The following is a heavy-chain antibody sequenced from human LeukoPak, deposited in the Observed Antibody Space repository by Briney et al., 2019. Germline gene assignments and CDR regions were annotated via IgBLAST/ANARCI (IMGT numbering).Heavy chain of an antibody. Sequence: PSETLSLTCAVYGGSFSGYYWSWIRQPPGKGLEWIGEINHSGSTNYNPSLKSRVTISVDTSKNQFSLKLSSVTAADTAVCYCARIGYDSSGYWGQGTLVTVSS. CDR1: GGSFSGYY. D-gene: IGHD3-22*01. J-gene: IGHJ4*02. CDR3: ARIGYDSSGY. V-gene: IGHV4-34*01. CDR2: INHSGST.